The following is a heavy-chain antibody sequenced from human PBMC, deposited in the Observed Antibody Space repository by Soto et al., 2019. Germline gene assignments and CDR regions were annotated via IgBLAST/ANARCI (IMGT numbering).Heavy chain of an antibody. CDR2: ISRSSSYI. J-gene: IGHJ4*02. Sequence: EVQLVESGGGLVKPGGSLRLSCAAFGFTLSNSRMNWVRQAPGKGLEWISYISRSSSYIKYADAVKGRFTISRDNAKNSVYLQMNSLRAEDTAIYYCATASYNAYGDYYLDYWGQGTLVTVSS. V-gene: IGHV3-21*01. CDR3: ATASYNAYGDYYLDY. D-gene: IGHD4-17*01. CDR1: GFTLSNSR.